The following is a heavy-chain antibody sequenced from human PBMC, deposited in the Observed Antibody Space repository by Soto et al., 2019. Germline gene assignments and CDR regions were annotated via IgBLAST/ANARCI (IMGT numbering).Heavy chain of an antibody. V-gene: IGHV2-5*04. CDR2: IYWDDDT. Sequence: QITLQESGPPLVRPTPALTLACTFSGFSLTTSGVGVGLIRQPPRNALEWLALIYWDDDTRYRPSLKSSPTITRDTSKNLVVVTMTNMDPLDTGTYYCVLFWSGFFVPRHIDAFDIWCQGTMVTGSS. D-gene: IGHD3-3*01. CDR1: GFSLTTSGVG. J-gene: IGHJ3*02. CDR3: VLFWSGFFVPRHIDAFDI.